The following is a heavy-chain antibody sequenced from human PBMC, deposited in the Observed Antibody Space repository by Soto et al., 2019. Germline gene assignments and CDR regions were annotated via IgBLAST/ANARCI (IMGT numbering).Heavy chain of an antibody. J-gene: IGHJ6*02. CDR3: ARDGPYYYASRMDV. CDR1: GIPVSSNY. V-gene: IGHV3-53*04. D-gene: IGHD3-10*01. Sequence: EVQLVESGGGLVQPGGSLRLSCVASGIPVSSNYMTWVRQALGKGLEWVSVLHSGGDTYYANSVKGRFTISRHDSTNTVFLQMNSLTAEDTAVYYCARDGPYYYASRMDVWGQGTTVTVSS. CDR2: LHSGGDT.